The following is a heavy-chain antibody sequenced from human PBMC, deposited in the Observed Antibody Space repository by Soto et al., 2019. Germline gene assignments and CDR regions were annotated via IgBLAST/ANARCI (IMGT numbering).Heavy chain of an antibody. CDR2: ISGDGDRR. V-gene: IGHV3-30*18. Sequence: PGGSLRLSCVGSGFTFSNYGMHWVRQAPGKGLEWVALISGDGDRRYYADSVRGRLIISRDNSKDTLYLQMNSLGPDDTAVYFCAKARVRIVAANSFDSWGQGTPVTVPS. J-gene: IGHJ4*02. CDR3: AKARVRIVAANSFDS. CDR1: GFTFSNYG. D-gene: IGHD1-26*01.